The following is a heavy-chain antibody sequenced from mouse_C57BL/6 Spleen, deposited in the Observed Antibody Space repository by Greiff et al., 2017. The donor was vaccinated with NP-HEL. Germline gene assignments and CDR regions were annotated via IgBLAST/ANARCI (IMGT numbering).Heavy chain of an antibody. CDR1: GFTFSSYT. CDR2: ISGGGGNT. D-gene: IGHD5-2*01. J-gene: IGHJ4*01. CDR3: ARQEYAYAMDY. Sequence: EVKLVESGGGLVKPGGSLKLSCAASGFTFSSYTMSWVRQTPEKRLEWVATISGGGGNTYYPDSVKGRFTISRDNAKNTLYLQMSSLRSEDTALYYCARQEYAYAMDYWGQGTSVTVSS. V-gene: IGHV5-9*01.